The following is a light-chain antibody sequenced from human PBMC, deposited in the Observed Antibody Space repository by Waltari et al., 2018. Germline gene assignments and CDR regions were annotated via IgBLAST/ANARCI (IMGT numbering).Light chain of an antibody. CDR2: WAS. CDR1: QSVLYSSNNKNY. J-gene: IGKJ2*01. CDR3: QEYYGTPPDT. Sequence: DIVMTQSPDSLAVSLVERATINCKSSQSVLYSSNNKNYLAWYQQKPGQPPKLRIYWASTRESGVPARFSGSGSGKDFTLTISSLQAEDVAVYYCQEYYGTPPDTFGQGTKLEIK. V-gene: IGKV4-1*01.